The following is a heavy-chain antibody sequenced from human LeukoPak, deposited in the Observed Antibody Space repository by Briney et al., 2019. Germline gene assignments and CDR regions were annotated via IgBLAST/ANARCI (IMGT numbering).Heavy chain of an antibody. J-gene: IGHJ4*02. CDR3: AKDRYYYDSSGSIYFDY. D-gene: IGHD3-22*01. Sequence: GRSLRLSCAASGFTFSSYGMHWVRQAPGKGLEWVAVISYDGSNKYYADSVKGRFTISRDNSKNTLYLQMNSLRAEDTAVCYCAKDRYYYDSSGSIYFDYWGQGTLVTVSS. CDR2: ISYDGSNK. CDR1: GFTFSSYG. V-gene: IGHV3-30*18.